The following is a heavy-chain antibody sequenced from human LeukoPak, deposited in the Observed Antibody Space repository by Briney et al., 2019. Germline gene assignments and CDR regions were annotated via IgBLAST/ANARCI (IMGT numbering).Heavy chain of an antibody. Sequence: PGGSLRLSCAASGFTFSDYYMSWIRQAPGKGLEWVSYISSSSSSYTNYADSVKGRFTISRDNAKNSLYLQMNSLRAEDTAVYCCARDVSGYYGSGSYHDYWGQGTLVTVSS. CDR2: ISSSSSSYT. V-gene: IGHV3-11*06. J-gene: IGHJ4*02. D-gene: IGHD3-10*01. CDR3: ARDVSGYYGSGSYHDY. CDR1: GFTFSDYY.